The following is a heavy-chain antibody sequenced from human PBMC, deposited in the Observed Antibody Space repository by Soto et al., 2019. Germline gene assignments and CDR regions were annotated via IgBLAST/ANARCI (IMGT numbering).Heavy chain of an antibody. CDR2: ISGSGGST. J-gene: IGHJ4*02. Sequence: EVQLLESGGGLVQPGGSLRLSCAASGFTFSSYAMSWVRQAPGKGLEWVSAISGSGGSTYYADSVKGRFTISRDNSKNTLYLQMNSLRAENTAVYYCAKEIPYYDILTGYLPSYFDYWGQGTLVTVSS. V-gene: IGHV3-23*01. CDR3: AKEIPYYDILTGYLPSYFDY. CDR1: GFTFSSYA. D-gene: IGHD3-9*01.